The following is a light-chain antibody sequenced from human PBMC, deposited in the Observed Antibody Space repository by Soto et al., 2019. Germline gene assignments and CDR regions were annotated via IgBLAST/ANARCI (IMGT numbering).Light chain of an antibody. Sequence: EIVLTQSPGILSLSPGERATLSCRASQPVSSSYLAWYQQKPGQAPRLLIYGASTRATGIPDRFSGSGSGTDFTVTISRLEPEDFAVYYCQQCGISTWPFGQGTKVDIQ. J-gene: IGKJ1*01. CDR2: GAS. V-gene: IGKV3-20*01. CDR3: QQCGISTWP. CDR1: QPVSSSY.